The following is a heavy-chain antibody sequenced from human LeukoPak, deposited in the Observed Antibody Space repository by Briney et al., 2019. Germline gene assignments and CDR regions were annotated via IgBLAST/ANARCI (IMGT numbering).Heavy chain of an antibody. D-gene: IGHD5-24*01. CDR1: GFPFSSYW. CDR2: IKQDGSKK. CDR3: TRVGYIDEGIDY. V-gene: IGHV3-7*04. Sequence: GGSLRLSCVASGFPFSSYWMTWVRQAPGKGLEWVVNIKQDGSKKSYVDSVKGRFTISRDNAKNSLYLQMNSLRAEDTAIYYCTRVGYIDEGIDYWGQGTLVTVSS. J-gene: IGHJ4*02.